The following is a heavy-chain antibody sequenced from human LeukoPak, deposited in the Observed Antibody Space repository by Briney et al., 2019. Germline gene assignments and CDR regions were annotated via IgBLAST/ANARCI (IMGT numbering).Heavy chain of an antibody. D-gene: IGHD5-12*01. Sequence: PSETLSLTCAVYGGSFSGYYWSWIRQPPGKGLEWIGEINHSGSTNYNPSLKSRVTISGDTSKNQFSLKLSSVTAADTAVYYCARGPHSGHTFNIWGQGTMVTVSS. CDR1: GGSFSGYY. CDR2: INHSGST. V-gene: IGHV4-34*01. J-gene: IGHJ3*02. CDR3: ARGPHSGHTFNI.